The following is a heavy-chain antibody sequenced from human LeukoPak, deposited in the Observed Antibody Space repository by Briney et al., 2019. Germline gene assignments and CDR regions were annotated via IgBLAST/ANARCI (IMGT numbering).Heavy chain of an antibody. CDR1: GFTFSSYA. CDR2: ISGSGGSK. V-gene: IGHV3-23*01. D-gene: IGHD1-26*01. CDR3: AKAYFMGATTGWFDP. J-gene: IGHJ5*02. Sequence: PGASLRLSCAASGFTFSSYAMSWVRQAPGKGLAWVSAISGSGGSKYYADSVKGRFTISRDNYKNTLYLQINSRRAEDTAVYYCAKAYFMGATTGWFDPWGQGTLVTVSS.